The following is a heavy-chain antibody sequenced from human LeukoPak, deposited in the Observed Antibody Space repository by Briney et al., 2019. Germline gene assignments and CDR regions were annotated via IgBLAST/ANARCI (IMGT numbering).Heavy chain of an antibody. CDR2: ISSSSSYM. D-gene: IGHD1-26*01. Sequence: GGSLRLSCAASGFTFSSYSMNWVRQAPGKGLEWVSSISSSSSYMYYADSVKGRFTISRDNAKNSLYLQMNSLRAEDTAVYYCASGRSDAFDIWGQGTMVTVSS. CDR1: GFTFSSYS. CDR3: ASGRSDAFDI. V-gene: IGHV3-21*01. J-gene: IGHJ3*02.